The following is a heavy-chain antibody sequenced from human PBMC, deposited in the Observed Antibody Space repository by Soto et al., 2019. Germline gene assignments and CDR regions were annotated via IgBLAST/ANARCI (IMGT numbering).Heavy chain of an antibody. D-gene: IGHD6-19*01. V-gene: IGHV3-21*01. J-gene: IGHJ2*01. Sequence: EVQLVESGGGLVKPGGSLRLSCAASGFTFSSYSMNWVRQAPGKGLEWVSSISSSSSYIYYADSVKGRFTISRDNAKNSLYLQMNSLRAEDTAVYYCAREGSSGWYSLYFALWGRGTLVTVSS. CDR1: GFTFSSYS. CDR2: ISSSSSYI. CDR3: AREGSSGWYSLYFAL.